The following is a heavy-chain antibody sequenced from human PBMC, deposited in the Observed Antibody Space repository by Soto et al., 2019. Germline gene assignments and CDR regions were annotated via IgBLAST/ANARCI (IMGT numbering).Heavy chain of an antibody. V-gene: IGHV4-59*01. CDR3: ARGGSCNGSACRGAFYYFQYGMDV. Sequence: SETLSLTCTVSGGSISYYYWSWIRQPPGKGLEWIGYMYYSGGSNYNPSLNSRVTISVDTSKNQFSLKLTSVTAADTAVYHCARGGSCNGSACRGAFYYFQYGMDVWGQVPTVTVSS. CDR1: GGSISYYY. D-gene: IGHD3-10*02. J-gene: IGHJ6*02. CDR2: MYYSGGS.